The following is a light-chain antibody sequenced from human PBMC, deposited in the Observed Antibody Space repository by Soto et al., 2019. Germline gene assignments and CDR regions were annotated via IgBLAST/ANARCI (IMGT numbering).Light chain of an antibody. CDR1: QSVLYNSNDKNY. Sequence: DIVMTQSPDSLAVSLGERATINCKSSQSVLYNSNDKNYLAWYQQKPGQPPKLLIYWASTRESGVPDRCSGSGAGTDCPLTISRLQAEDVAVYYCQQYYSTPQTFGQGTKLEIK. V-gene: IGKV4-1*01. J-gene: IGKJ2*01. CDR3: QQYYSTPQT. CDR2: WAS.